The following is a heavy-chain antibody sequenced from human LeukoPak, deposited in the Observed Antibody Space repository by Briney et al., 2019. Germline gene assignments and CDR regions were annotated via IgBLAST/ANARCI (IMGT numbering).Heavy chain of an antibody. CDR2: ISSSIGTT. CDR3: AKDGGNYYDTGGNHLMRSYMDV. D-gene: IGHD3-22*01. V-gene: IGHV3-48*01. Sequence: PGGSLRLSCAASGFTFSSYSMNWVRQAPGKGLEWLSYISSSIGTTYYADSLKGRFTISGDNSKNTLYLQMNSLRAEDTAVYYCAKDGGNYYDTGGNHLMRSYMDVWGKGTTVTVSS. CDR1: GFTFSSYS. J-gene: IGHJ6*03.